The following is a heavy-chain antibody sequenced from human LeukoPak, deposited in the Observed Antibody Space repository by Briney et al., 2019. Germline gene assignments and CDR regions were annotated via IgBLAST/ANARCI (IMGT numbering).Heavy chain of an antibody. CDR2: ISSSGSTI. CDR3: AKDHNYYDSSGYYLLSL. J-gene: IGHJ4*02. D-gene: IGHD3-22*01. CDR1: GFASSDYY. Sequence: GGSLRLSCAASGFASSDYYMSWIRQAPGKGLEWVSYISSSGSTIYYADSVKGRFTISRDNAKNSLYLQMNSLRAEDTAVYYCAKDHNYYDSSGYYLLSLWGQGTLVTVSS. V-gene: IGHV3-11*04.